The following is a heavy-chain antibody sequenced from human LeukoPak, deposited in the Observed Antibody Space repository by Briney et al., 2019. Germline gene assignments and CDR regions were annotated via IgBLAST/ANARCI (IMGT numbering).Heavy chain of an antibody. Sequence: GGSLRLSCAASGFTFSSYAMHWVRQAPGKGLEWVAVISYDGSNKYYADSVKGRFTISRDNSKNTLYLQMNSLRAEDTAVYYCARESRYNWNERFDYWGQGTLVTVSS. J-gene: IGHJ4*02. CDR3: ARESRYNWNERFDY. CDR1: GFTFSSYA. D-gene: IGHD1-1*01. CDR2: ISYDGSNK. V-gene: IGHV3-30*04.